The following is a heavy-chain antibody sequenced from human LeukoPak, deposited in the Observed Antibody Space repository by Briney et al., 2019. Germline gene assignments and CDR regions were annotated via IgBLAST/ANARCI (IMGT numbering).Heavy chain of an antibody. D-gene: IGHD6-19*01. CDR1: GFTVSSSY. CDR2: IYSGGST. Sequence: PGGSLRLSCAASGFTVSSSYMSWVRQAPGKGLEWVSVIYSGGSTYYADSVKGRFTISRDNSKNTLYLQMNSLRAEDTAVYYCATEIAVAGTGNWFDPWGQGTLVTVSS. CDR3: ATEIAVAGTGNWFDP. V-gene: IGHV3-53*01. J-gene: IGHJ5*02.